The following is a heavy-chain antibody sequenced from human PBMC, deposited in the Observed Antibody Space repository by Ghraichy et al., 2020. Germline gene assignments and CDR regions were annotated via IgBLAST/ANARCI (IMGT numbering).Heavy chain of an antibody. CDR2: ISYDGSNK. V-gene: IGHV3-30*18. D-gene: IGHD4-11*01. J-gene: IGHJ4*02. Sequence: GGSLRLSCTDSGFTFSSYGMHWVRQAPGKGLEWVAVISYDGSNKYYADSVKGRFTISRDNSKSTLYLQMNSLRAEDTAVYYCAKDSYSDWGQGTLVTVSS. CDR1: GFTFSSYG. CDR3: AKDSYSD.